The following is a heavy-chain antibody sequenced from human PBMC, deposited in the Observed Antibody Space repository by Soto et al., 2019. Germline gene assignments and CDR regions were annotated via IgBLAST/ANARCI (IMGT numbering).Heavy chain of an antibody. CDR2: ISWNSGSI. CDR1: GFTFDDYA. J-gene: IGHJ5*02. D-gene: IGHD2-15*01. Sequence: EVQLVESGGGLVQPGRSLRLSCAASGFTFDDYAMHWVRQAPGKGLEWVSGISWNSGSIGYADSVKGRFTISRDNAKNSLYLQMNSLRAEDTALYYCAKGPYCSGGSCYSGWFYPWGQGTLVTVSS. V-gene: IGHV3-9*01. CDR3: AKGPYCSGGSCYSGWFYP.